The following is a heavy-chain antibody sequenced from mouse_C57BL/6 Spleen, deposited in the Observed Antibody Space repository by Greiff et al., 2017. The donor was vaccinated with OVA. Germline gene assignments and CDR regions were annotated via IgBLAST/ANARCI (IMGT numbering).Heavy chain of an antibody. Sequence: VKVVESGPELVKPGASVKISCKASGYAFSSSWMNWVKQRPGKGLEWIGRIYPGDGDTNYNGKFKGKATLTADKSSSTAYMQLSSLTSEDSAVYFCARGMGLKDYYAMDYWGQGTSVTVSS. V-gene: IGHV1-82*01. CDR1: GYAFSSSW. J-gene: IGHJ4*01. D-gene: IGHD1-3*01. CDR3: ARGMGLKDYYAMDY. CDR2: IYPGDGDT.